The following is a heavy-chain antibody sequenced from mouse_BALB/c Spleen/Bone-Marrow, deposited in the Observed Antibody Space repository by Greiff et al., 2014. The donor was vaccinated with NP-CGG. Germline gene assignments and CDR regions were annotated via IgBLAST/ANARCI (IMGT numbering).Heavy chain of an antibody. CDR3: ARYTYPGYFDV. CDR1: GFTFSDFY. V-gene: IGHV7-1*02. Sequence: DVKLVESGGGLVQPGGSLRLSCAASGFTFSDFYMEWVRQPPGKRLEWIAANRNKANDYTTEYSASVKGRFIVSRDTSQSILYLQMNALRAEDTAIYYCARYTYPGYFDVWGAGTTVTVSS. J-gene: IGHJ1*01. D-gene: IGHD5-1*01. CDR2: NRNKANDYTT.